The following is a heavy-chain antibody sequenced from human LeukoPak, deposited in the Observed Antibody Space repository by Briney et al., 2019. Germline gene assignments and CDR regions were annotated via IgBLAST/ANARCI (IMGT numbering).Heavy chain of an antibody. D-gene: IGHD5-18*01. CDR2: ISSSSSYI. CDR1: GFTFSSYS. CDR3: ARDLQPEPTFVFTYYGMDV. Sequence: GGSLRLSCAASGFTFSSYSMNWVRQAPGKGLEWVSSISSSSSYIYYADSVKGRFNISRDNAKNSLYLQMNSLRAEDTAVYYCARDLQPEPTFVFTYYGMDVWGQGTMVTVSS. J-gene: IGHJ6*02. V-gene: IGHV3-21*01.